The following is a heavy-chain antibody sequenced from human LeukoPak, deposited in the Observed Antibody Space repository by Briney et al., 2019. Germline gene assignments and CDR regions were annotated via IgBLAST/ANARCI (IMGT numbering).Heavy chain of an antibody. CDR1: GGSIGDHY. V-gene: IGHV4-59*11. Sequence: ETLSLTCTVSGGSIGDHYWSWIRQPPGKGLEWVGYIYYSGSINYNPSLNRRVTVSVDTSKNQFSLKLRSVTAADTAVYYCARAGGIAAAREENWFDPWGQGTLVTVSS. CDR2: IYYSGSI. CDR3: ARAGGIAAAREENWFDP. D-gene: IGHD6-13*01. J-gene: IGHJ5*02.